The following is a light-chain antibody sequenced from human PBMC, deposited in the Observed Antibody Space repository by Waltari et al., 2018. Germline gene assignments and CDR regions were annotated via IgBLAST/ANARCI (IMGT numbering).Light chain of an antibody. CDR2: EVS. Sequence: EIVMTQTPLSLSVTPGLTASIFCKSSQSLLDSNGKTYLYWYLQKPGQPPQLLIYEVSNRFPGVPDRFSGSGSGTDFARKISRVEAEDVGVYYCMQSIELPRTFGQGTKVEIK. CDR3: MQSIELPRT. V-gene: IGKV2D-29*01. CDR1: QSLLDSNGKTY. J-gene: IGKJ1*01.